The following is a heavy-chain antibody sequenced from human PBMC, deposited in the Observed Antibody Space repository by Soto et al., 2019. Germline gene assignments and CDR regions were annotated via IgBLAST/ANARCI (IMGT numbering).Heavy chain of an antibody. CDR2: INHSGST. Sequence: SHTYSVYGVYFIGYYWSWIRKPPGKGLEWIGEINHSGSTNYSPSLKSRVTVSVDPSKNQFSLKLSSVTAADTAVYYCARGITMRVVVQRDAPDKYYFDPWALGTLVPGFS. D-gene: IGHD3-22*01. CDR1: GVYFIGYY. J-gene: IGHJ4*02. V-gene: IGHV4-34*01. CDR3: ARGITMRVVVQRDAPDKYYFDP.